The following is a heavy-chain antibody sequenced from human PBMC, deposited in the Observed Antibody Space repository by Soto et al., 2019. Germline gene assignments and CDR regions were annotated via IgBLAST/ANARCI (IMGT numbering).Heavy chain of an antibody. CDR3: ARVRGNPLLGWFDP. D-gene: IGHD2-2*01. J-gene: IGHJ5*02. Sequence: QVQLQESGPGLVKPSQTLSLTCTVSGGSISSGGYYWSWIRQHPGKGLEWIGYIYHSGTTYYNPSLLRRVTISVDTSNNQFSLKLTSVTAADTAVYYCARVRGNPLLGWFDPWGQGTLVTVSS. CDR2: IYHSGTT. V-gene: IGHV4-31*03. CDR1: GGSISSGGYY.